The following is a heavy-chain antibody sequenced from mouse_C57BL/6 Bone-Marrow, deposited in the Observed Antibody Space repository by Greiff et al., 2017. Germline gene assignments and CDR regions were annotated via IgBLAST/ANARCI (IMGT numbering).Heavy chain of an antibody. CDR3: ARRKYFDY. J-gene: IGHJ2*01. V-gene: IGHV5-6*02. CDR2: ISSGGSYT. Sequence: EVKLVESGGDLVKPGGSLKLSCAASGFTFSSYGMSWVRQTPDKRLEWVATISSGGSYTYYPDSVKGRSTISRDNAKNTLYLQMSSLKSEDTAMYCCARRKYFDYWGQGTTLTVSS. CDR1: GFTFSSYG.